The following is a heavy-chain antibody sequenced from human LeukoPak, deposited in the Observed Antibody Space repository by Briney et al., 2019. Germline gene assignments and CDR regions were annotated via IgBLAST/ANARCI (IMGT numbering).Heavy chain of an antibody. Sequence: TVKVSCKASGGTFSSYAISWVRQAPGQGLEWMGRIIPILGIANYAQKFQGRVTITADKSTSTAYMELSSLRSEDTAVYYCAREAVEMATNPYGMDVWGQGTTVTVSS. CDR1: GGTFSSYA. CDR3: AREAVEMATNPYGMDV. D-gene: IGHD5-24*01. CDR2: IIPILGIA. V-gene: IGHV1-69*04. J-gene: IGHJ6*02.